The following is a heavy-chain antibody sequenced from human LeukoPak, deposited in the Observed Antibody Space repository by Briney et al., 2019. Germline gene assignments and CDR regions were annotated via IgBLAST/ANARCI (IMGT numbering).Heavy chain of an antibody. CDR3: ARGARKGWNDLMNWFDP. V-gene: IGHV1-2*02. Sequence: ASVKVSCKASGYTFTGYYMYWVRQAPGQGLEWMGWINPNSGGTNYAQKFQGRVTMTRDTSISTAYMELSRVRSDDTAVYYCARGARKGWNDLMNWFDPWGQGTLVTVSS. J-gene: IGHJ5*02. CDR1: GYTFTGYY. D-gene: IGHD1-1*01. CDR2: INPNSGGT.